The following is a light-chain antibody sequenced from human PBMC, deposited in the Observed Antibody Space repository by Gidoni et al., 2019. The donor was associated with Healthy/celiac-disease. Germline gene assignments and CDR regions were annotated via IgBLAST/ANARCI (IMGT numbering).Light chain of an antibody. V-gene: IGKV1-NL1*01. CDR1: QGISNS. J-gene: IGKJ2*01. Sequence: DIQRTQSPSSLSASVGDRVTITCRASQGISNSLAWYQQQPGKAPKLLLYAASRLESGGPSRFSGSGSGTDYTLTISSLQPEDFATYYCQQYYSTPYTFGQGTKLEIK. CDR2: AAS. CDR3: QQYYSTPYT.